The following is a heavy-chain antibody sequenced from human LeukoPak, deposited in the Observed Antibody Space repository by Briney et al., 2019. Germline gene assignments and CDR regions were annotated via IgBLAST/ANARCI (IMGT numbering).Heavy chain of an antibody. Sequence: GRSLGLSCAASGFTFSSYAMHWVRQAPGKGLEWVAVISYDGSNKYYADSVKGRFTISRDNSKNTLYLQMNSLRAEDTAVYYCARHTAVVNTFDYWGQGTLVTVSS. CDR1: GFTFSSYA. CDR3: ARHTAVVNTFDY. J-gene: IGHJ4*02. V-gene: IGHV3-30*01. CDR2: ISYDGSNK. D-gene: IGHD5-18*01.